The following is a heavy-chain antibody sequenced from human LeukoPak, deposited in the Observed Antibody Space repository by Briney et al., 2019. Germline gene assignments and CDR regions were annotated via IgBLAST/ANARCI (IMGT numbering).Heavy chain of an antibody. J-gene: IGHJ4*02. CDR2: ISTGSEVS. V-gene: IGHV3-23*01. Sequence: GGSLGLSCAASGFTYTKFGMSWVRQAPGKGLEWVSVISTGSEVSYYADSVKGRFTISRDNSRNTLYLQMTGLRAEDTAIYYCAKGQSSTATRSFDSWGQGTLVTVSP. CDR1: GFTYTKFG. CDR3: AKGQSSTATRSFDS. D-gene: IGHD2-2*01.